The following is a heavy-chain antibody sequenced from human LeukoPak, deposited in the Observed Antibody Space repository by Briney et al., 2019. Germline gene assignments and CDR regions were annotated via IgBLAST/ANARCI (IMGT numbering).Heavy chain of an antibody. V-gene: IGHV4-39*07. CDR3: ARLRYSSSCLVFDY. J-gene: IGHJ4*02. CDR2: INHSGST. Sequence: SQTLSLTCTVSGGSISSGSYYWSWIRQPPGKGLEWIGEINHSGSTNYNPSLKSRVTISVDTSKNQFSLKLSSVTAADTAVYYCARLRYSSSCLVFDYWGQGTLVTVSS. CDR1: GGSISSGSYY. D-gene: IGHD6-6*01.